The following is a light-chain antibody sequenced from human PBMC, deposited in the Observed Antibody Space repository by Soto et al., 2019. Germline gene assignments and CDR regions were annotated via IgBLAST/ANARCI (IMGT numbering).Light chain of an antibody. CDR1: SSNIGSNT. CDR2: SNN. V-gene: IGLV1-44*01. CDR3: AAWDGSLNAYV. J-gene: IGLJ1*01. Sequence: QAVVTQPPSASGTPGQRVTISCSGSSSNIGSNTVNWYQQLPGTAPKLLIFSNNQRPSGVPDRVSGSKSGTSASLAISGLQSEDEADYYCAAWDGSLNAYVFGTGTKLTVL.